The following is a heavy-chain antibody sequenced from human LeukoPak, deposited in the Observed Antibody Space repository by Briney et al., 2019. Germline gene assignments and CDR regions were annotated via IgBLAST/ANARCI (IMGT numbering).Heavy chain of an antibody. CDR2: ISSDGRHI. V-gene: IGHV3-30*04. J-gene: IGHJ4*02. CDR1: GFTISAYN. D-gene: IGHD5-18*01. CDR3: AKDRLQIWLYVGIFDH. Sequence: GGSLRLSCAASGFTISAYNMFWVRQAPGKGLEWMAVISSDGRHIDYPDSVKGRFTISRDISENTLYLQMNSLTDDDTAVYFCAKDRLQIWLYVGIFDHWGQGGLVTVSP.